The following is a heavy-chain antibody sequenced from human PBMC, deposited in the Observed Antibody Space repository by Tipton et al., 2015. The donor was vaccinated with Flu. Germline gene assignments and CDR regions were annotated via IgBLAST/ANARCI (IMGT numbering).Heavy chain of an antibody. CDR3: ARGRYGGNLGY. CDR2: IYYSGST. J-gene: IGHJ4*02. Sequence: LRLSCTVSGGSISSGGYYWSWIRQHPGKGLEWIGYIYYSGSTYYNPSLKSRVTISVDTSKNQFSLKLSSVTAADTAVYYCARGRYGGNLGYWGQGTLVTVSS. CDR1: GGSISSGGYY. D-gene: IGHD4-23*01. V-gene: IGHV4-31*02.